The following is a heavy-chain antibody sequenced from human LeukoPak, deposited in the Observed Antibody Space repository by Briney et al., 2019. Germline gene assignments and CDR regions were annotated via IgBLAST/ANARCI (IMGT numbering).Heavy chain of an antibody. D-gene: IGHD3-22*01. CDR2: MNPNSGNT. CDR3: ARGRGYYDSSGYGDS. CDR1: GYAFISYD. V-gene: IGHV1-8*01. Sequence: VSVKVSCKASGYAFISYDTNWVRQATGQGLEWMGWMNPNSGNTGYAQKFQGRVTTTRNTSISTAYMELSSLRSEDTAVYYCARGRGYYDSSGYGDSWGQGTLVTVSS. J-gene: IGHJ4*02.